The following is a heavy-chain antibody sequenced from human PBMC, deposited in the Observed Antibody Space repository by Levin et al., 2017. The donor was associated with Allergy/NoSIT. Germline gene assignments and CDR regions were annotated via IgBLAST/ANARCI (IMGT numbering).Heavy chain of an antibody. CDR1: GFSFSGYA. D-gene: IGHD2-21*02. J-gene: IGHJ4*02. CDR2: ISNAGTNK. CDR3: VREGVTPTDS. Sequence: PGGSLRLSCVVSGFSFSGYAMQWVRQAPGKGLEWVALISNAGTNKYYADSVKGRFTISRDNSENKLYLQMSDLGPEDTGLYYCVREGVTPTDSWGQGTLVTVSS. V-gene: IGHV3-30*04.